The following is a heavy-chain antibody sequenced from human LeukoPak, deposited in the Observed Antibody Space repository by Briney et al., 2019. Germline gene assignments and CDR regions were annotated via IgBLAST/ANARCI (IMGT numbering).Heavy chain of an antibody. Sequence: SETLSLTCAVSGYSISSGYYWGWIRQPPGKGLEWIGSIYHSGSTYYNLSLKSRVTISVDTSKNQFSLKQSSVTAADTAVYYCARGVVGVVAAIRGAFDIWGQGTMVTVSS. V-gene: IGHV4-38-2*01. CDR1: GYSISSGYY. CDR2: IYHSGST. CDR3: ARGVVGVVAAIRGAFDI. D-gene: IGHD2-15*01. J-gene: IGHJ3*02.